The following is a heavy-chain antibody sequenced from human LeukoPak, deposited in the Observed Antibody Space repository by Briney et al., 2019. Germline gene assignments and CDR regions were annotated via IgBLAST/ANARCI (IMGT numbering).Heavy chain of an antibody. D-gene: IGHD5-18*01. CDR2: ISGYNGNT. Sequence: ASVKVSCKASGYTFTSYDINWVRQAPGQGLEWMGWISGYNGNTRYAQKLQGRVTMTTDTLTSTAYMELRSLRSDDTAVYYCARFMYGGRGYSYGPPGDAFDIWGQGTMVTVSS. V-gene: IGHV1-18*01. CDR1: GYTFTSYD. CDR3: ARFMYGGRGYSYGPPGDAFDI. J-gene: IGHJ3*02.